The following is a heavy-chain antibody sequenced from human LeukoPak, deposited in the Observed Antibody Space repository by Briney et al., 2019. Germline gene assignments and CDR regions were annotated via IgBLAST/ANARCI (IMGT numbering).Heavy chain of an antibody. J-gene: IGHJ5*02. D-gene: IGHD3-22*01. V-gene: IGHV3-11*01. CDR1: GFTFSDYY. CDR2: ISSSGSTI. Sequence: GGSLRLSCAASGFTFSDYYMSWIRQAPGKGLEWVSYISSSGSTIYYADSVKGRFTISRDNAKNSLYLQMNSLRAEDTAVYYCARGGAWARDSSGYYQNNWFDPWGQGTLVTVSS. CDR3: ARGGAWARDSSGYYQNNWFDP.